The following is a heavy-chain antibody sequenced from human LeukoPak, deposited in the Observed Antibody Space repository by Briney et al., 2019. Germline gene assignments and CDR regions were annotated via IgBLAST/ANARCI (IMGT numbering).Heavy chain of an antibody. CDR2: ISYDGSNK. V-gene: IGHV3-30*18. J-gene: IGHJ6*02. CDR1: GFTFSSYG. CDR3: AKSLFRGVINYGMDV. D-gene: IGHD3-10*01. Sequence: PGGSLRLSCAASGFTFSSYGMHWVRQAPGKGLEWVAVISYDGSNKYYADSVKGRFTISRDNSKNTLYLQMNSLRAEDTAVYYCAKSLFRGVINYGMDVWGQGTLVTVSS.